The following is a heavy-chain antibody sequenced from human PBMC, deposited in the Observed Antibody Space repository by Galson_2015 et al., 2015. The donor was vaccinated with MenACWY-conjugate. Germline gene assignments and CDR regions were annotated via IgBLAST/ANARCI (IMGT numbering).Heavy chain of an antibody. D-gene: IGHD5-18*01. J-gene: IGHJ4*02. V-gene: IGHV3-30*18. CDR2: ISYDGSNK. Sequence: SLRLSCAASGFTFSSYGMHWVRQAPGKGLEWVAVISYDGSNKYYADSVKGRFTISRDNSKNTLYLQMNSLRAEDTAVYYCAKDRAGVDTLIDYWGQGTLVTVSS. CDR1: GFTFSSYG. CDR3: AKDRAGVDTLIDY.